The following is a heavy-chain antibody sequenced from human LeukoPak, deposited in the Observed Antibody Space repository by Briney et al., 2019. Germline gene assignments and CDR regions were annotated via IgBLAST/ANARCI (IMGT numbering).Heavy chain of an antibody. J-gene: IGHJ6*02. Sequence: GGSLRLSCAASGFTFSTYSMNWVRQAPGKGLEWLSYINTGSNSIYYADSVKGRFTISRDNAKNSLYLQMNSLRAEDTAVYYCARGPERTGVGTRYYYDMDVWGQGTTVTVSS. CDR2: INTGSNSI. CDR3: ARGPERTGVGTRYYYDMDV. V-gene: IGHV3-48*01. CDR1: GFTFSTYS. D-gene: IGHD2-8*01.